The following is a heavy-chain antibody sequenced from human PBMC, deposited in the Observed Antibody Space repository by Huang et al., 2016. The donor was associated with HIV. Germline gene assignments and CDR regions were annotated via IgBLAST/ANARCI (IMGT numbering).Heavy chain of an antibody. CDR2: IIPRLGTT. CDR1: GGGSSSYA. J-gene: IGHJ4*02. D-gene: IGHD5-12*01. CDR3: ARSGPRWGLATIWTLVY. Sequence: QVQLVQSGAEVKKPGSSVKLSCQSSGGGSSSYAISWVRQARGQGVEWMGGIIPRLGTTDDAPRCQGRVTITADESTNTAYIELSSLEYDDTALYYCARSGPRWGLATIWTLVYWGQGTLVTVSS. V-gene: IGHV1-69*13.